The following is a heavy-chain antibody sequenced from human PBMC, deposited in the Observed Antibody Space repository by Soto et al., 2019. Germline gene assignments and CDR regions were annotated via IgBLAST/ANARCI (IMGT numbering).Heavy chain of an antibody. J-gene: IGHJ5*02. CDR1: GFSLSTSGLG. CDR2: IYWDDDK. CDR3: AQTWLEVNWFDP. D-gene: IGHD5-12*01. Sequence: QLTLMESGPTLVKPTQTLTLTCNFSGFSLSTSGLGVGWFRQPPGEALEWLALIYWDDDKRYSPSLKSRLTVTKDTSKNQVVLVMTNMDPVDTGTYYCAQTWLEVNWFDPWAQGTLFTVSS. V-gene: IGHV2-5*02.